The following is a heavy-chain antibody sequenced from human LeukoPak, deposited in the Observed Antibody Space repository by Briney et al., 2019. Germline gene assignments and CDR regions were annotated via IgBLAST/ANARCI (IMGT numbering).Heavy chain of an antibody. CDR1: GGSISSSSYY. CDR2: IYYSGST. D-gene: IGHD2-2*01. J-gene: IGHJ6*04. CDR3: ARLDTLCPMGVRVVPAAKGRGYYYYYGMDV. V-gene: IGHV4-39*07. Sequence: PSETLSLTCTVSGGSISSSSYYWGWIRQPPGKGLEWIGSIYYSGSTYYNPSLKSRVTISVDTSKNQFSLKLSSVTAADTAVYYCARLDTLCPMGVRVVPAAKGRGYYYYYGMDVWGKGTTVTVSS.